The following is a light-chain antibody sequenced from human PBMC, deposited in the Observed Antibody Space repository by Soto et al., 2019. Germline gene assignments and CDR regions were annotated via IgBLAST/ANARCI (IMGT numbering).Light chain of an antibody. CDR1: LSLVNSDGNSY. CDR3: MQGRYWPS. V-gene: IGKV2-30*01. Sequence: DVAMTQSPLSLSATLGQPASISCTSSLSLVNSDGNSYLNWFHQRPGQSPRRLLYKASNRDSVVSDRFSGSGAGTDFALKISRVEAEDVGISYCMQGRYWPSFGQGNRLEI. CDR2: KAS. J-gene: IGKJ2*03.